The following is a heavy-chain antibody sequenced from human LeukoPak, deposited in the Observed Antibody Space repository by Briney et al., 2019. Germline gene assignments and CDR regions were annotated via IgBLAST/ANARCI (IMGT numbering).Heavy chain of an antibody. CDR2: IKQDGSEK. Sequence: GGSLRLSCATSGFTFSSYSMSWVCQAPGKGLEWVANIKQDGSEKYYVDSVRGRFTISRDNAKNSLYLQMNSLRAEDTAVYYCARAMGTSYGFWSGSYTVSYYYYMDVWGKGTTVTVSS. J-gene: IGHJ6*03. V-gene: IGHV3-7*01. D-gene: IGHD3-3*01. CDR1: GFTFSSYS. CDR3: ARAMGTSYGFWSGSYTVSYYYYMDV.